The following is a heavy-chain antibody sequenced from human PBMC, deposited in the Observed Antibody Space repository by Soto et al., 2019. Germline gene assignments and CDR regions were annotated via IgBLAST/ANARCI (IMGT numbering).Heavy chain of an antibody. CDR1: GGNIINLY. J-gene: IGHJ4*02. CDR2: IYYSGST. V-gene: IGHV4-59*11. D-gene: IGHD4-17*01. Sequence: SETLPLPRTVSGGNIINLYCRWIRQNQRKGLEWIGYIYYSGSTNYNPSLKSRVTRSVATSKNQFSLKLSSVTAADTAVYYCARTTYYGDVDYWGQGTLVIVPS. CDR3: ARTTYYGDVDY.